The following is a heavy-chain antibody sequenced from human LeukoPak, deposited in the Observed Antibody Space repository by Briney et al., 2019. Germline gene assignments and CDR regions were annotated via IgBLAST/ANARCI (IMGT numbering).Heavy chain of an antibody. CDR3: ARVDYDSSGYYSY. D-gene: IGHD3-22*01. CDR1: GFTFSSYS. CDR2: ISSSSSYI. J-gene: IGHJ4*02. Sequence: PGGSLRLSCAASGFTFSSYSMNWVRQAPGKGLEWVSSISSSSSYIYYADSVKGRFTISRDNAKNSLYLQMNSLRAEDTAVYYCARVDYDSSGYYSYWGQGTLVTVSS. V-gene: IGHV3-21*01.